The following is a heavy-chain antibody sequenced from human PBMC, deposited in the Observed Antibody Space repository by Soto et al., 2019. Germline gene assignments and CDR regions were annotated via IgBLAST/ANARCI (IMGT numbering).Heavy chain of an antibody. D-gene: IGHD4-4*01. V-gene: IGHV5-10-1*01. Sequence: GESLKISCEGSGYSFTSYWISWVRQMPGKGLEWMGRIDPSDSYTNYSPSFQGHVTISADKSISTAYLQWSSLKASDTAMYYCARQADYSNYEIDYWGQGTLVTVSS. CDR1: GYSFTSYW. CDR2: IDPSDSYT. CDR3: ARQADYSNYEIDY. J-gene: IGHJ4*02.